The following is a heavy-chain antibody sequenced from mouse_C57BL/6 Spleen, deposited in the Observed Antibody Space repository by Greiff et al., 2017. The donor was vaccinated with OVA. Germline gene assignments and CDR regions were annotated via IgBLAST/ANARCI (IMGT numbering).Heavy chain of an antibody. D-gene: IGHD1-1*01. V-gene: IGHV5-17*01. CDR2: ISSGSSTI. CDR1: GFTFSDYG. Sequence: EVQLMESGGGLVKPGGSLKLSCAASGFTFSDYGMHWVRQAPEKGLEWVAYISSGSSTIYYADTVKGRFTISRDNAKNTLFLQMTSLRSEDTAMYYCARVGGSSSYAMDYWGQGTSVTVSS. CDR3: ARVGGSSSYAMDY. J-gene: IGHJ4*01.